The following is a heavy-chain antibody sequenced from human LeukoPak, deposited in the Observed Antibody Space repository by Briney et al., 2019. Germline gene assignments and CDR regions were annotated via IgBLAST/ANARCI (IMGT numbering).Heavy chain of an antibody. Sequence: GGSLRLSCAASGFSVSSNYMSWVRQAPGKGLEWVSSISSSSSYIYYADSVKGRFTISRDNAKNSLYLQMNSLRAEDTAVYYCAKDRCSNGIGCLYYYMDVWGKGTTVTISS. CDR3: AKDRCSNGIGCLYYYMDV. CDR1: GFSVSSNY. V-gene: IGHV3-21*01. J-gene: IGHJ6*03. CDR2: ISSSSSYI. D-gene: IGHD2-8*01.